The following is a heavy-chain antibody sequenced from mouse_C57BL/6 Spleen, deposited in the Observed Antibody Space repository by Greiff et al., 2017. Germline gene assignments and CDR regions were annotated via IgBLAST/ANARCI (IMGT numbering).Heavy chain of an antibody. J-gene: IGHJ4*01. V-gene: IGHV5-15*01. CDR2: ISNLAYSI. Sequence: EVKVVESGGGLVQPGGSLKLSCAASGFTFSDYGMAWVRQAPRKGPEWVAFISNLAYSIYYADTVTGRFTISRENAKNTLYLEMSSLRSEDTAMYYCAREVYHGGAMDYWGQGTSVTVSS. CDR1: GFTFSDYG. CDR3: AREVYHGGAMDY.